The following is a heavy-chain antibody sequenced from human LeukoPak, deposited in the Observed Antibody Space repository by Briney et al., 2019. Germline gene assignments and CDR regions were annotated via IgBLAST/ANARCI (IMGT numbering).Heavy chain of an antibody. D-gene: IGHD6-6*01. V-gene: IGHV4-59*01. Sequence: SETLSLTCTVSGASISSYYWSWIRQPPGKGLEWIGYIYYTGGTNYNPSLKSRVTISVDTSKNQFSLKLSSVTAADTAVYYCARGSTGSSVDPWGQGTLVTVSS. J-gene: IGHJ5*02. CDR1: GASISSYY. CDR2: IYYTGGT. CDR3: ARGSTGSSVDP.